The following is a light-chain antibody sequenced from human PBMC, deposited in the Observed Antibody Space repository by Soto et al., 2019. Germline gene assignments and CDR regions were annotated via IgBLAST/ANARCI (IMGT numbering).Light chain of an antibody. CDR3: QSYDSSLSGYV. V-gene: IGLV1-40*01. CDR1: SSNIGAGYE. CDR2: GNR. Sequence: QAVVTQPPSVSGAPGQRVTISCTGGSSNIGAGYEVHWYQQFPGAVPKLLIYGNRYRPSGVPDRFSGSKSGTSASLAITGLQAEDEADYYCQSYDSSLSGYVFGTGTQLTVL. J-gene: IGLJ1*01.